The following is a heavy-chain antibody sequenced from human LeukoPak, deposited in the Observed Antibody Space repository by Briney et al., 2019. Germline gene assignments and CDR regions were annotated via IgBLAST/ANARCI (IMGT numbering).Heavy chain of an antibody. J-gene: IGHJ4*02. Sequence: PGGSLRLSCAASGFTISRYDIHWVRHVTGKGLEWVSFLSTTGDTYYQDSMKGRFTISRDNSKNTLYLQMNSLRAEDTAVYYCAGEFSGSYLYYFDYWGQGTLVTVSS. V-gene: IGHV3-13*01. CDR2: LSTTGDT. D-gene: IGHD1-26*01. CDR1: GFTISRYD. CDR3: AGEFSGSYLYYFDY.